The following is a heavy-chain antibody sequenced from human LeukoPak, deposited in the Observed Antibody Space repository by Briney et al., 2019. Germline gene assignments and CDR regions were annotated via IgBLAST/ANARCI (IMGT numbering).Heavy chain of an antibody. CDR2: IWYDGSNK. CDR3: ARGVVVVVATGGFDY. V-gene: IGHV3-33*01. CDR1: GFTFSSYG. J-gene: IGHJ4*02. Sequence: GGSLRLSCAASGFTFSSYGMHWVRQAPGKGLEWVAVIWYDGSNKHYADSVKGRFTISRDNSKNTVYLQMNRLRAEDTAVYYCARGVVVVVATGGFDYWGQGTLVTVSS. D-gene: IGHD2-15*01.